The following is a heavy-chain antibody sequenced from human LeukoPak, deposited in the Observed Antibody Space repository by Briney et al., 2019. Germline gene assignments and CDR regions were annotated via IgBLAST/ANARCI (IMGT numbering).Heavy chain of an antibody. Sequence: GGSLRLSCAASGFTFNNAWMSWVRQGPGKGLEWVGRIKTKSEGGTTDYAAPVKGGFIISRDDSKNTLFLQMNSLRSEDSALYYCATYRSGWSFSNWGQGTLVTVSS. CDR3: ATYRSGWSFSN. CDR2: IKTKSEGGTT. V-gene: IGHV3-15*01. CDR1: GFTFNNAW. D-gene: IGHD6-19*01. J-gene: IGHJ4*02.